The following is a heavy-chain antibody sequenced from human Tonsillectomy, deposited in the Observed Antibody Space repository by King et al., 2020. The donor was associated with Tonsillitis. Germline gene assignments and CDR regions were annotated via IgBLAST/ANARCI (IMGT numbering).Heavy chain of an antibody. CDR3: ARHGMATNWGKYFDY. J-gene: IGHJ4*02. Sequence: QLQESGPGLVKASETLSLTCTVSGGSISSGTYYWGWIRQPPGKGLEWIGSLSYSGSTYYNPSLKSRVTISVDTSKNQFSLELTSVTAADTAVYYCARHGMATNWGKYFDYWGQGTLVTVSS. D-gene: IGHD5-24*01. CDR2: LSYSGST. V-gene: IGHV4-39*01. CDR1: GGSISSGTYY.